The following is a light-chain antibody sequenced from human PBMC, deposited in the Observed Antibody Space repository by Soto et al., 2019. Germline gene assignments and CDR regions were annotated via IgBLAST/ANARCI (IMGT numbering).Light chain of an antibody. V-gene: IGLV2-14*01. CDR1: SSDIGGYNY. Sequence: QSVLTQPASVSGSPGQSITISCTGTSSDIGGYNYVSWYQQQPGKAPTLIIYEVSDRPSGISIRFSGSKSGNTASLTISGLQAEDEAYYFCSSYTNTSTLYVFGTGTKVNV. CDR3: SSYTNTSTLYV. CDR2: EVS. J-gene: IGLJ1*01.